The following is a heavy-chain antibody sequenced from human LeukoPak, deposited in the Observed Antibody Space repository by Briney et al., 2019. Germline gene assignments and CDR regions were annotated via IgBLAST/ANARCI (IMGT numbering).Heavy chain of an antibody. CDR3: ATTPNIAVAYNA. D-gene: IGHD6-19*01. Sequence: GESLMISCKGSGYSSTSYWIGWVRQVPGKGLEWMGIIYPGDSATRYSPSFQGQVTISADKSISTAYLQWSSLKASDTAMYYCATTPNIAVAYNAWGQGTQVTVSS. CDR1: GYSSTSYW. V-gene: IGHV5-51*01. J-gene: IGHJ4*02. CDR2: IYPGDSAT.